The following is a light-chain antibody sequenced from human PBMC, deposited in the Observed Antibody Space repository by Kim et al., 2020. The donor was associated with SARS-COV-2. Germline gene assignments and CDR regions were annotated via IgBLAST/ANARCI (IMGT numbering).Light chain of an antibody. J-gene: IGLJ3*02. Sequence: QAGLTQPPSVSKGLGQTATLTCTGNNNNVGNQGAAWLQQHQGHPPKLLSYRNNNRPSGISDRFSASRSGDTASLTITGLQPEDETDYYCSAWDSSLNVWVFGGGTQLTVL. V-gene: IGLV10-54*04. CDR3: SAWDSSLNVWV. CDR1: NNNVGNQG. CDR2: RNN.